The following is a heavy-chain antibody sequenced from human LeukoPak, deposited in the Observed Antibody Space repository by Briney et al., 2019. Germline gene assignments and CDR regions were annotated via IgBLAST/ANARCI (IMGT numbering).Heavy chain of an antibody. D-gene: IGHD6-13*01. J-gene: IGHJ3*02. CDR1: GFTFSNYA. CDR2: ISGSGDST. Sequence: GGSLRLSCAASGFTFSNYAMTWVRQAPGKGLEWVSAISGSGDSTYYADSVKGRFTISRDNSENTLYLQMNSLRAEDTAVYYCARDVGRSRLDAFDIWGQGTMVTVSS. CDR3: ARDVGRSRLDAFDI. V-gene: IGHV3-23*01.